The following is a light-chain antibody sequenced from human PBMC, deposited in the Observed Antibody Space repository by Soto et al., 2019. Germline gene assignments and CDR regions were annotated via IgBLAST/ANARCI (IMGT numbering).Light chain of an antibody. CDR1: QGISDW. Sequence: DIQMTQSPSSVSASLGDRVTITCRASQGISDWLAWYQQRPGKAPKLLISAAFHLQSGVPSRFSGSGSGTDFTLTISSLQPEDFATYYCQQTNSFPQTFGQGTRVEI. J-gene: IGKJ1*01. CDR2: AAF. V-gene: IGKV1-12*01. CDR3: QQTNSFPQT.